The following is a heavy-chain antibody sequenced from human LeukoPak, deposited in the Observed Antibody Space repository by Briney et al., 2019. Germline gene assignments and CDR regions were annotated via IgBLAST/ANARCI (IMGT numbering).Heavy chain of an antibody. D-gene: IGHD3-9*01. V-gene: IGHV4-39*01. CDR2: IYYSGST. CDR1: GGSISSSSYY. J-gene: IGHJ3*02. Sequence: PSETLSLTCTVSGGSISSSSYYWGWIRQPPGKGLEWIGSIYYSGSTYYNPSLKSRVTISVDTSKNQFSLKLSSVTAADTAVYYCASQPSGWADAFDIWGQGQWSPSLQ. CDR3: ASQPSGWADAFDI.